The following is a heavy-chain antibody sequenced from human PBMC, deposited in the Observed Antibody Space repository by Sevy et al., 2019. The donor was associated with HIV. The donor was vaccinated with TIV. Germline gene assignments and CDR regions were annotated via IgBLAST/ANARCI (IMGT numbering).Heavy chain of an antibody. V-gene: IGHV3-7*01. CDR1: GFTFSKYW. J-gene: IGHJ5*02. Sequence: GGSLRLSCAASGFTFSKYWMSWVRQAPGKGLEWVANIKPDGSDKYYVGSLKGRFTISRDNAKNSLYLQMNNLGAEDTAVYYCARVIDYCELGNWFDPWGQGTLVTVSS. CDR2: IKPDGSDK. CDR3: ARVIDYCELGNWFDP. D-gene: IGHD4-17*01.